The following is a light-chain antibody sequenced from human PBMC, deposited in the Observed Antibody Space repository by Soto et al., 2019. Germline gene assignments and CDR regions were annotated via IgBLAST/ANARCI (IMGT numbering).Light chain of an antibody. J-gene: IGKJ5*01. CDR1: QSVSGN. Sequence: EIVMTQSPATLSVSPGESATLSCRASQSVSGNLAWYQQKPGQAPRLLIYGASTRATGIPARFSGSGSGTEFTLTISSLQSEDFAVYYCQQYNNWLITFGQGTLLEIK. CDR3: QQYNNWLIT. V-gene: IGKV3-15*01. CDR2: GAS.